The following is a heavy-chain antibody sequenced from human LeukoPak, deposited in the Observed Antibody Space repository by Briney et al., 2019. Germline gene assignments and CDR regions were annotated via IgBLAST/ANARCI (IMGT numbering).Heavy chain of an antibody. CDR2: IYHSGST. CDR1: GGSISSSNW. J-gene: IGHJ3*02. Sequence: SGTLSLTCAVSGGSISSSNWWSWVRQPPGKGLEWIGEIYHSGSTNYNPSLKSRVTISVDKSKNQFSLKLSSVTAADTAVYYCARYSSSPGGLPHDAFDIWGQGTMVTVSS. CDR3: ARYSSSPGGLPHDAFDI. D-gene: IGHD3-16*01. V-gene: IGHV4-4*02.